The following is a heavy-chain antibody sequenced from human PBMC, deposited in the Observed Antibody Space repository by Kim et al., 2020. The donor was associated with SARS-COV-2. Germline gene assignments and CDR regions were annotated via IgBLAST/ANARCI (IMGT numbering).Heavy chain of an antibody. CDR1: GFTFSSYS. CDR3: ASGPKRDFEGFDWFTYYFDY. Sequence: GGSLRLSCAASGFTFSSYSMNWVRQAPGKGLEGVSYISSSSSTIYYADSVKGRFTISRDNAKNSLYLQMNSLRDEDTAVYYCASGPKRDFEGFDWFTYYFDYWGQGTLVTVSS. V-gene: IGHV3-48*02. D-gene: IGHD3-9*01. CDR2: ISSSSSTI. J-gene: IGHJ4*02.